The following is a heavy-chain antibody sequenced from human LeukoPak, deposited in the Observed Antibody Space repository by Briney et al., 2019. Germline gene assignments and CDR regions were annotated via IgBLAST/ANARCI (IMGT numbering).Heavy chain of an antibody. CDR3: AKDSEIAAAGSYWYFDL. CDR1: GFTFRSYD. CDR2: ISYDGSNK. D-gene: IGHD6-13*01. V-gene: IGHV3-30*18. J-gene: IGHJ2*01. Sequence: SGGSLRLSCAASGFTFRSYDMLWVRQAPGKGLQWVAVISYDGSNKYHTDSVKGRFTISRDNSKNTLYLQLNSLRAEDTAVYYCAKDSEIAAAGSYWYFDLWGRGTLVTVSS.